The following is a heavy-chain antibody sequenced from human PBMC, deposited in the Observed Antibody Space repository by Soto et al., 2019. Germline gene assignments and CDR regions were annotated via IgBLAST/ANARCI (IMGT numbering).Heavy chain of an antibody. D-gene: IGHD6-19*01. J-gene: IGHJ4*02. Sequence: SETLSLTCDVSGDTISTGGYTWAWIRQPPGKALEWIGHTYHSGNPYYNPSLKSRVTISVDTSKNQFSLKLSSVTAADTAVYYCARVQWLVPKNFDYWGQGTLVTVSS. V-gene: IGHV4-30-2*01. CDR1: GDTISTGGYT. CDR2: TYHSGNP. CDR3: ARVQWLVPKNFDY.